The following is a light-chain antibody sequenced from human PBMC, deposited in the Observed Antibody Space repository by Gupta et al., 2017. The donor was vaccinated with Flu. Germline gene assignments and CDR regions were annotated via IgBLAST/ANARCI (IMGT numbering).Light chain of an antibody. V-gene: IGKV3-20*01. CDR1: QSVSSNY. CDR3: QHYRYSPRP. Sequence: ESVLMQSPGTLSLTPGERSTRSCRASQSVSSNYLAWYQQKPGQAPRLLIYDTSSRATGIPDRFSGSESGTDFILTISRLEPDDFAVYYCQHYRYSPRPFGGGTRVEIK. CDR2: DTS. J-gene: IGKJ4*01.